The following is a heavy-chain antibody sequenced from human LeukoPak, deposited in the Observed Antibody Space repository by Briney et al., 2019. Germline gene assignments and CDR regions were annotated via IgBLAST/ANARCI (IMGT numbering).Heavy chain of an antibody. J-gene: IGHJ5*02. V-gene: IGHV1-8*01. CDR1: GYTFTSYD. Sequence: ASVTVSFTASGYTFTSYDINWVRQATGQGLEWMGWMNPNSGNTGYAQKFQGRVTMTRNTSIGTAYMKLSSLRSEDTAVYYCARGEDWFDPWGQGTLVTVSS. CDR2: MNPNSGNT. CDR3: ARGEDWFDP.